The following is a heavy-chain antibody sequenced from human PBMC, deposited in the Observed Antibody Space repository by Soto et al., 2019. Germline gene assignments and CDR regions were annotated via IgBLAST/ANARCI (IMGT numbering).Heavy chain of an antibody. V-gene: IGHV4-39*07. Sequence: SETLSLTCTVSGGSISSSSYYWGWIRQPPGKGLEWIGSIYYSGSTYYNPSLKSRVTISVDTSKNQFSLKLSSVTAADTAVYYCAREAVVVVTSSPINWFDPWGQGTLVTVSS. CDR3: AREAVVVVTSSPINWFDP. CDR1: GGSISSSSYY. J-gene: IGHJ5*02. D-gene: IGHD3-22*01. CDR2: IYYSGST.